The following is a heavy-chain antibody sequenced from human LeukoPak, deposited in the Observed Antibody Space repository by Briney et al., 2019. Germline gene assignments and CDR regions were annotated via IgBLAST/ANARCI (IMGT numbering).Heavy chain of an antibody. V-gene: IGHV4-61*01. J-gene: IGHJ6*04. CDR3: ARELDRWYGTHYYYGMDV. Sequence: SETLSLTCTLCVDAVSSGSYYCSWIRQPPGKGLEWIGYICYSGSTNYNPSLKSRVTISVDTSHNQFSLKLSSVTAADTAVYYCARELDRWYGTHYYYGMDVWGKGTTVTVSS. CDR1: VDAVSSGSYY. CDR2: ICYSGST. D-gene: IGHD2-15*01.